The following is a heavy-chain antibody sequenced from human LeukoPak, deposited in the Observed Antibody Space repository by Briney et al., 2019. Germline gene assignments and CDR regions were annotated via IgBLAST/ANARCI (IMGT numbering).Heavy chain of an antibody. D-gene: IGHD4-23*01. CDR1: GYTFTSYY. V-gene: IGHV1-46*01. CDR2: INPSGGST. CDR3: ARDNSVGTNAWWFDP. Sequence: GASVKVSCKASGYTFTSYYMHWVRQAPGQGLEWMGIINPSGGSTSYAQKFQGRVTMTRDMSTSTDYMELSSLRSEDTAVYYRARDNSVGTNAWWFDPWGQGTLVTVSS. J-gene: IGHJ5*02.